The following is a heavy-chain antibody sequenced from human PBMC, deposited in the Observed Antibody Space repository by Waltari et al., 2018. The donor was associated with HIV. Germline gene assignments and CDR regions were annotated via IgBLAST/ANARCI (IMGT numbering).Heavy chain of an antibody. Sequence: QLVESGGGLVQPGGSLRLSCAVSGSSFSFYWMHWVRQAPGKGLLWVSVITGDGTTTSYADPVKGRFTTSRDNPKNTLYLQMNSLRVEDTAVYYCATVGQKWELIVWGQGTLVTVSS. CDR3: ATVGQKWELIV. J-gene: IGHJ4*02. V-gene: IGHV3-74*01. CDR2: ITGDGTTT. D-gene: IGHD1-26*01. CDR1: GSSFSFYW.